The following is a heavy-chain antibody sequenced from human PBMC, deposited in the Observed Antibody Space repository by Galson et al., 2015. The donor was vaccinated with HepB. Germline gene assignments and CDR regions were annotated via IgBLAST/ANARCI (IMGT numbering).Heavy chain of an antibody. CDR1: GFTFRDHT. CDR2: ISSSSSYI. CDR3: ASLSSGFYPGY. V-gene: IGHV3-21*01. J-gene: IGHJ4*02. Sequence: SLRLSCAASGFTFRDHTLNWVRQAPGKGLEWVSSISSSSSYIYYADSVEGRFTVSRDNAKNSLHLHMNSLRAEDTAVYYCASLSSGFYPGYWGQGTLVTVSS. D-gene: IGHD6-19*01.